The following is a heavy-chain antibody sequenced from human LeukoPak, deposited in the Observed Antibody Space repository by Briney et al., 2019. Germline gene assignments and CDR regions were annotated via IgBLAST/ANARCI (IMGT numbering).Heavy chain of an antibody. CDR3: ARSGSYPRRFDY. D-gene: IGHD1-26*01. CDR1: GYTFTTSD. J-gene: IGHJ4*02. CDR2: LNPNSGNT. Sequence: GASVRVSCTASGYTFTTSDINWVRQAPGQGLEWMGWLNPNSGNTAYAQKFQGRVIMTRNTSKSTAYMELSSLRSEDTAVYYCARSGSYPRRFDYWGQGTLVTVSS. V-gene: IGHV1-8*01.